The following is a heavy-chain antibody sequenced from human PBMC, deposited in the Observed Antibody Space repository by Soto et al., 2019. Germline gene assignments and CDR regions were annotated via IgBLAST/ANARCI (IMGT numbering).Heavy chain of an antibody. CDR1: GFTFSSYA. Sequence: PGGSLRLSCAASGFTFSSYAMSWVRQAPGKGLEWVSAISGSGGSTYYADSVKGRFTISRDNSKNTLYLQMNSLRAEDTAVYYCAKDGYSTSTNNWFDPWGQGTLVTVSS. V-gene: IGHV3-23*01. J-gene: IGHJ5*02. D-gene: IGHD2-2*01. CDR3: AKDGYSTSTNNWFDP. CDR2: ISGSGGST.